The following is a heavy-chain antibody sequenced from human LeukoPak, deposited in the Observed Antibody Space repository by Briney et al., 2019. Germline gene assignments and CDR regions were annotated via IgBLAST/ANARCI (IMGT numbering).Heavy chain of an antibody. Sequence: NPSETLSLTCAVYGGSFSGYYWSWIRQPPGKGLEWIGEINHSGSTNYNPSLKSRVTISVDTSKNQFSLKLSSVTAADTAVYYCARAVLRYFDWLNTGPLYYYYGMDVWGQGTTVTVSS. V-gene: IGHV4-34*01. CDR3: ARAVLRYFDWLNTGPLYYYYGMDV. D-gene: IGHD3-9*01. CDR2: INHSGST. J-gene: IGHJ6*02. CDR1: GGSFSGYY.